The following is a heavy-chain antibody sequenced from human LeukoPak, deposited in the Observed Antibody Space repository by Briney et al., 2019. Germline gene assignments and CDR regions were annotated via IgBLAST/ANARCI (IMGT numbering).Heavy chain of an antibody. D-gene: IGHD5-18*01. V-gene: IGHV3-73*01. Sequence: PVGFLRLSCADPGFTFSGSIMHSVPHAPGKGLEWVGRIRSKANSYATAYAAPVKGRCTISRDDSKTTAYRQMNSLKTEDTAVYYGTRLVDTATWGQGTLVTVSS. CDR3: TRLVDTAT. J-gene: IGHJ4*02. CDR1: GFTFSGSI. CDR2: IRSKANSYAT.